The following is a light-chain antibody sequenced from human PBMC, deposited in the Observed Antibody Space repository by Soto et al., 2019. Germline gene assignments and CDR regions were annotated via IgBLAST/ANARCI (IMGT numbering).Light chain of an antibody. CDR3: QSYDSSLSGSV. CDR2: RNS. CDR1: SSNIGAGYD. V-gene: IGLV1-40*01. Sequence: QSVLTQPPSVSGAPGQRVTISCTGSSSNIGAGYDVHWYQQLPGTAPKLLIYRNSNRPSGVPDRFSGSKSGTSGSLAFTGLQAEDEADYYCQSYDSSLSGSVFGGGTKLTVL. J-gene: IGLJ2*01.